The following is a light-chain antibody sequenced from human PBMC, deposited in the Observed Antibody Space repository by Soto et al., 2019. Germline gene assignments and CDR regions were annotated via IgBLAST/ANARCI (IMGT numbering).Light chain of an antibody. CDR2: DVS. CDR3: SSYTSSSTLV. CDR1: SSDVGGYNY. J-gene: IGLJ2*01. Sequence: QSALTQPASVSGSPGQSIAISCTGTSSDVGGYNYVSWYQQHPGKAPKLIMYDVSSRPSGVSDRFSGSKSVHTASLTISGLQAEDEADYYCSSYTSSSTLVFGGGTKRTVL. V-gene: IGLV2-14*03.